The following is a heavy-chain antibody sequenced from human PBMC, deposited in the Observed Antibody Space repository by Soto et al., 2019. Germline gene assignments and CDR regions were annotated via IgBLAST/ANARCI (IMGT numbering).Heavy chain of an antibody. V-gene: IGHV3-23*01. D-gene: IGHD4-4*01. CDR1: GFTFSSYA. Sequence: GGSLRLSCAASGFTFSSYAMSWVRQAPGKGLEWVSAISRSGGSTYYADSVKGRFTISRDNSKNTLYLQMNSLRAEDTAVYYCAKDSAYSKGPNWFDPWGQGTLVTVSS. CDR3: AKDSAYSKGPNWFDP. J-gene: IGHJ5*02. CDR2: ISRSGGST.